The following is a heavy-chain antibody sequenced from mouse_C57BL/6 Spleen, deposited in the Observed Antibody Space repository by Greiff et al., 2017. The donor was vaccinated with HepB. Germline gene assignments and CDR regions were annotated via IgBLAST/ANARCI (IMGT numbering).Heavy chain of an antibody. CDR3: ASTNSGNYFDY. J-gene: IGHJ2*01. V-gene: IGHV1-52*01. CDR2: IDPSDSET. Sequence: QVQLQQPGAELVRPGSSVKLSCKASGYTFTSYWMHWVKQRPIQGLEWIGNIDPSDSETHYNQKFKDKATLTVDKSSSTAYMQLSSLTSEDSAVYYCASTNSGNYFDYWGQGTTLTVSS. CDR1: GYTFTSYW.